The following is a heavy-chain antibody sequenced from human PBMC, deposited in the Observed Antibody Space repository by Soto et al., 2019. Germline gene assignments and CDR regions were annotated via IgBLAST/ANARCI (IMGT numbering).Heavy chain of an antibody. CDR1: GGTFSSYA. D-gene: IGHD5-12*01. J-gene: IGHJ5*02. CDR3: ARSTGVATPNWFDP. CDR2: IIPIFGTA. Sequence: SVKVSCKASGGTFSSYATSWVRQAPGQGLEWMGGIIPIFGTANYAQKFQGRVTITADESTSTAYMELSSLRSEDTAVYYCARSTGVATPNWFDPWGQGTLVTVSS. V-gene: IGHV1-69*13.